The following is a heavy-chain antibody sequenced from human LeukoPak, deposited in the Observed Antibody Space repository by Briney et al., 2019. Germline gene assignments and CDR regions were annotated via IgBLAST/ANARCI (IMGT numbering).Heavy chain of an antibody. J-gene: IGHJ4*02. V-gene: IGHV3-23*01. Sequence: PGGSLRLSCGVSGFIFRRLAMSWSRQAPGKGLEWISCIRGTDDTTYYADSVKGRFTISRDNSRSTLYLQMHSLRAEDTAMYYCAQYMYTCDSPSFDSWGQGALVTVAS. D-gene: IGHD3-22*01. CDR2: IRGTDDTT. CDR3: AQYMYTCDSPSFDS. CDR1: GFIFRRLA.